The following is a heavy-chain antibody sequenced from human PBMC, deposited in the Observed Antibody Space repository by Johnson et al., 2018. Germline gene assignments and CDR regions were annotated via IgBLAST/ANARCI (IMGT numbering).Heavy chain of an antibody. J-gene: IGHJ3*01. CDR2: IAGNSDTA. CDR1: GFTFSSRS. CDR3: ASDYWYCFDL. V-gene: IGHV3-48*01. Sequence: VQPVQSGGGLVQPGGSLRLSCAASGFTFSSRSMNWVRQAPGKGLEWISFIAGNSDTAYPADSVKGRFPLSRDHGKNSLFLHMNRLGAADTAVYSCASDYWYCFDLWGQGTMVSVSS. D-gene: IGHD2-8*02.